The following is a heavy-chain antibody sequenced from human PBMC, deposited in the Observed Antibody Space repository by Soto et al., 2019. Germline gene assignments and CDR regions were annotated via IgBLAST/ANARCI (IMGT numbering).Heavy chain of an antibody. D-gene: IGHD2-15*01. CDR3: ARAPLYGGNGWLDP. J-gene: IGHJ5*02. CDR2: MNPNSGNT. Sequence: QVQLVQSGAEVKRPGASVMVSCRATGYNFKNYDINWVRQATGQGVEWMGRMNPNSGNTGYAQKFQGRVTMTRNTSISTAYLELSSMRAEDTAVYYCARAPLYGGNGWLDPWGQGTLVTVSS. CDR1: GYNFKNYD. V-gene: IGHV1-8*01.